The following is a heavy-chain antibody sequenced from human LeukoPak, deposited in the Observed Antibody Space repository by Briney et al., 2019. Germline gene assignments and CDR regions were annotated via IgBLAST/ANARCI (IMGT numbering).Heavy chain of an antibody. Sequence: PGGSLRLSCTASGFTFGDYAMSWVRQAPGKGLEWVGFIRSKAYGGTTEYAASVKGRFTISRDDSKSIAYLQMNSLKTEDTAVYYCTRDFPPLGIDYWGQGTPGHRLL. CDR2: IRSKAYGGTT. J-gene: IGHJ4*02. CDR1: GFTFGDYA. V-gene: IGHV3-49*04. CDR3: TRDFPPLGIDY. D-gene: IGHD7-27*01.